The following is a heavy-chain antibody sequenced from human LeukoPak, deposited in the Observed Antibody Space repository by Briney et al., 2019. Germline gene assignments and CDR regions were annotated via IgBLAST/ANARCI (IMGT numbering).Heavy chain of an antibody. J-gene: IGHJ4*02. CDR3: VRDLQYTSSSVSGRSFDY. CDR2: ISSTSSYI. CDR1: GFTFSSYG. D-gene: IGHD6-6*01. V-gene: IGHV3-21*01. Sequence: GGSLRLSCAASGFTFSSYGMHWVRQAPGKGLEWVSSISSTSSYIYFVDSVKGRFTISRDNARNSLYLQMNSLRAEDTAVYYCVRDLQYTSSSVSGRSFDYWGQGTVVTVSS.